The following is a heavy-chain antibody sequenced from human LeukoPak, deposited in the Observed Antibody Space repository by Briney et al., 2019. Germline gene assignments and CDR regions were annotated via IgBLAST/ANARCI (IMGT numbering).Heavy chain of an antibody. CDR3: AKEIYAYGSRGFDY. V-gene: IGHV3-23*01. D-gene: IGHD3-10*01. CDR2: LSSGGDYT. Sequence: PGGSLRLSCSASQFIFSEYAMTWVRQAPGKGLEWVSGLSSGGDYTYYADSVKGRFTISRDNSRSTLFLQLSSLRVEDTAVYYCAKEIYAYGSRGFDYWAREPWSPSPQ. CDR1: QFIFSEYA. J-gene: IGHJ4*02.